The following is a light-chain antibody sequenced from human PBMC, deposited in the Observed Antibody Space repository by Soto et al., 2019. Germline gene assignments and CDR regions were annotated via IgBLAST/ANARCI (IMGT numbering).Light chain of an antibody. CDR1: QSASSS. J-gene: IGKJ5*01. V-gene: IGKV3-11*01. CDR2: DTS. Sequence: EIELTHSPATLSLSPGERATLSFSPSQSASSSLAWYPQKHGQAPRLLISDTSNRATGIPARFSGSGSGTDFTLTISSLEPEDFAVYYCQQRSDWRITFGQGTRLEIK. CDR3: QQRSDWRIT.